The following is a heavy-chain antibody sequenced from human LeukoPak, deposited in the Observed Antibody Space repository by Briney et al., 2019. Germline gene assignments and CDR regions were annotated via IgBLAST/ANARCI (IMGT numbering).Heavy chain of an antibody. Sequence: GGSLRLSCAASGFTFSSYGMHWVRQAPGKGLEWVAVIWYDGSNKYYADSVKGRFTISRDNSKNTLYLQMNSLRAEDTAVYYCARAVTYYDILTGYSDFFNFDYWGQGTLVTVSS. V-gene: IGHV3-33*01. J-gene: IGHJ4*02. CDR1: GFTFSSYG. D-gene: IGHD3-9*01. CDR2: IWYDGSNK. CDR3: ARAVTYYDILTGYSDFFNFDY.